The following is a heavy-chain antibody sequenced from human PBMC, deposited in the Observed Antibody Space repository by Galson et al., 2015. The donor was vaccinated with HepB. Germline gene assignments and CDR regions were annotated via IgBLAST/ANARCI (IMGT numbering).Heavy chain of an antibody. CDR1: GFTVSSNY. CDR2: IYSGGST. J-gene: IGHJ4*02. CDR3: AREGRGDSGSYYDFRHFDY. V-gene: IGHV3-66*01. D-gene: IGHD1-26*01. Sequence: LRLSCAASGFTVSSNYMSWVRQAPGKGLEWVSVIYSGGSTYYADSVKGRFTISRDNSKNTLYLQMNSLRAEDTAVYYCAREGRGDSGSYYDFRHFDYWGQGTLVTVSS.